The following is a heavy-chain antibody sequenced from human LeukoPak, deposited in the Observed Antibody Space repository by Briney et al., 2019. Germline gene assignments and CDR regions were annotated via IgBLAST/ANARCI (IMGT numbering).Heavy chain of an antibody. CDR3: AKDFLPNY. CDR2: ISYDGSNK. D-gene: IGHD2-2*01. V-gene: IGHV3-30*18. J-gene: IGHJ4*02. CDR1: GFTFSSYG. Sequence: GGSLRLSCAASGFTFSSYGMHWVRQAPGKGLEWVAVISYDGSNKYYADSVKGRFTISRDNSKNTLYLQMNSLRAEDMAVYYCAKDFLPNYWGQGTLVTVSS.